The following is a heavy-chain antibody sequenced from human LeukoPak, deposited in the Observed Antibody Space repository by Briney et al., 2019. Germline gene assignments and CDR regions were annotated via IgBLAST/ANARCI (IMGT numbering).Heavy chain of an antibody. J-gene: IGHJ4*02. V-gene: IGHV3-23*01. Sequence: GGSLRLSCAASGFTSSSYALNWVRQAPGKGLEWVATVSGSGDRMYRADSVKGRFTISRDNSKNTIYLQMNSLRAEDTALYYCARKTGMTGEAFEYWGQGTLVTVSS. CDR2: VSGSGDRM. D-gene: IGHD1-1*01. CDR1: GFTSSSYA. CDR3: ARKTGMTGEAFEY.